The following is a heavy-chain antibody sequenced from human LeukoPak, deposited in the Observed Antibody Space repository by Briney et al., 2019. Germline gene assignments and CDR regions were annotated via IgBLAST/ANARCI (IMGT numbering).Heavy chain of an antibody. J-gene: IGHJ3*02. Sequence: ASVKVSCKASGYTFTSYDINWVRQATGQGLEWMGWMNPNSGNTGYAQKFQGRVTMTRNTSISTAYMELSSLRSEDTAVYYCARGPNWNHFYDDAFDIWGQGTMVTVSS. V-gene: IGHV1-8*01. CDR1: GYTFTSYD. CDR2: MNPNSGNT. D-gene: IGHD1-20*01. CDR3: ARGPNWNHFYDDAFDI.